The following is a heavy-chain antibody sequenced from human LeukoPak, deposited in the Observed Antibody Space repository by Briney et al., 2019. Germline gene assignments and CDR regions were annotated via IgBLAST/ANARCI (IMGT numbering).Heavy chain of an antibody. J-gene: IGHJ1*01. CDR2: ISSSSSSTI. CDR3: AHMTTSFFQH. D-gene: IGHD4-17*01. CDR1: GFTFSSYS. V-gene: IGHV3-48*01. Sequence: GGSLRLSCAASGFTFSSYSMNWVRQAPGKGLEWVSYISSSSSSTIYYADSVKGRFTISRDNAKNSLYLQMNSLRAEDTAVYYCAHMTTSFFQHWGQGTLVTVSS.